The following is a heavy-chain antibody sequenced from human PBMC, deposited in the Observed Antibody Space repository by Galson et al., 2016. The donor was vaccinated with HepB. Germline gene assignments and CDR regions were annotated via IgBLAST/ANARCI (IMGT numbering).Heavy chain of an antibody. CDR2: ISYDGGNK. Sequence: SLRLSCAASGFTFSSYAMHWVRQAPGKGLEWVAVISYDGGNKYYADSVKGRFTISRDNSKNTLYLQMNSLRAEDTAVYYCARETSISGWSLYYYYYGMDVWGQGTTVTVSS. V-gene: IGHV3-30*04. CDR1: GFTFSSYA. J-gene: IGHJ6*02. CDR3: ARETSISGWSLYYYYYGMDV. D-gene: IGHD6-19*01.